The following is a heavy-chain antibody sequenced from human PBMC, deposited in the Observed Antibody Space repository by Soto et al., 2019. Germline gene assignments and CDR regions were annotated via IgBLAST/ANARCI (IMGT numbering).Heavy chain of an antibody. D-gene: IGHD6-19*01. CDR3: ARDSVRPDGPIEVAVDY. Sequence: QVQLVQSGAEVKKPGASVKVSCKASGYTFTSYGISWVRQAPGQGLEWMGWISAYNGNTNYAQKLQGRVTMTTDTTRSTAYMELRSRRYDDTAVYYCARDSVRPDGPIEVAVDYGGQGTLVTVSS. CDR1: GYTFTSYG. J-gene: IGHJ4*02. V-gene: IGHV1-18*01. CDR2: ISAYNGNT.